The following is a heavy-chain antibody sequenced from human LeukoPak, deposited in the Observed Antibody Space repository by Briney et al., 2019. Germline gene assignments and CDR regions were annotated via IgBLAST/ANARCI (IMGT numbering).Heavy chain of an antibody. J-gene: IGHJ4*02. CDR1: RFAFSSYW. V-gene: IGHV3-74*01. D-gene: IGHD6-6*01. CDR3: ASRDYTSSKY. CDR2: INSGGSST. Sequence: GGSLRLSCAASRFAFSSYWMHWVRQAPGKGLVWVSDINSGGSSTRYADSVKGRFTISRDNAKNTLYLQMNSLRAEDTAVYYCASRDYTSSKYWGQGTLVTVSS.